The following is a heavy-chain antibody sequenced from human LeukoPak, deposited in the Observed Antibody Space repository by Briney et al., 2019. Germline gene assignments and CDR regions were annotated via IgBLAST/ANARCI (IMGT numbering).Heavy chain of an antibody. V-gene: IGHV4-34*01. J-gene: IGHJ4*02. CDR3: ARRRNRLFKSCTNFDY. D-gene: IGHD2-15*01. Sequence: SETLSLTCAVYGGSFSGYYWSWICQPPGKGLEWIGEINHSGSTNYNPSLKSRVTISVDTSKNQFSLKLSSVTAADTAVYYCARRRNRLFKSCTNFDYWGQGTLVTVSS. CDR2: INHSGST. CDR1: GGSFSGYY.